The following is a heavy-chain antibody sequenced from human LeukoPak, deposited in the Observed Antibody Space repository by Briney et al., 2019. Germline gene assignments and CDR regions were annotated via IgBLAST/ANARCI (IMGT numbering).Heavy chain of an antibody. D-gene: IGHD2-15*01. V-gene: IGHV3-9*01. J-gene: IGHJ3*02. CDR2: ISWNSGSI. Sequence: PGRSLRLSCAASGFTFDDYAMHWVRQAPGKGLEWVSGISWNSGSIGYADSVKGRFTISRDNAKNSLYLQMNSLRAEDTALYYCAKDRSGGSRYPDAFDIWGQGTMVTVSS. CDR3: AKDRSGGSRYPDAFDI. CDR1: GFTFDDYA.